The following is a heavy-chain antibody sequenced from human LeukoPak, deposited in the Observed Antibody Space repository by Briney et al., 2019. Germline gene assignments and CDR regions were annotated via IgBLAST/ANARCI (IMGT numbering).Heavy chain of an antibody. J-gene: IGHJ4*02. V-gene: IGHV1-2*02. CDR3: ARPLRYFDWLLEY. Sequence: GASVKVSCKASGYTFTGYYMHWVRQAPGQGLEWMGWINPNNGGTNYAQKFQGRVTMTRDTSISTAYMELSRLRSDDTAVYYCARPLRYFDWLLEYWGQGTLVTVSS. CDR2: INPNNGGT. D-gene: IGHD3-9*01. CDR1: GYTFTGYY.